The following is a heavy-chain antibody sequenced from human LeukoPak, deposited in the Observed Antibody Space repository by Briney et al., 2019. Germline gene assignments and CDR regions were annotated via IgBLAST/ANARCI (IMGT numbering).Heavy chain of an antibody. J-gene: IGHJ4*02. V-gene: IGHV4-59*01. CDR2: LYYIGST. CDR3: ARVTPGSGSYFFDY. D-gene: IGHD3-10*01. CDR1: GGSIRSYY. Sequence: SETLSLTRRVSGGSIRSYYWSWIRQPPGQGLEWIGYLYYIGSTNYNPSLKSRVAISVDTSKNQFSLKLSSVTGADTAVYYCARVTPGSGSYFFDYWGQGTLVTVSS.